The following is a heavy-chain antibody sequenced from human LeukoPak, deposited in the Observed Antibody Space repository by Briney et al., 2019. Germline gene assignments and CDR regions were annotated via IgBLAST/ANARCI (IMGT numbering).Heavy chain of an antibody. J-gene: IGHJ5*02. D-gene: IGHD6-13*01. CDR3: ARSHSSSWYWGGNWFDP. CDR2: ISGYNGNT. CDR1: GYTFTNYG. V-gene: IGHV1-18*01. Sequence: VASVKVSCKASGYTFTNYGISWVRQAPGQGLEWMGWISGYNGNTKHAQKVQGRVTMTRNTSISTAYMELSSLRSEDTAVYYCARSHSSSWYWGGNWFDPWGQGTLVTVSS.